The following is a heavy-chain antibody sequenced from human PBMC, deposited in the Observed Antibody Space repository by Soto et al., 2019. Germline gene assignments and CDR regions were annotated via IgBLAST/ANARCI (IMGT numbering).Heavy chain of an antibody. CDR3: ARDFAYFDS. Sequence: SETLCLTCTVSGGSFNSDTYSWSWIRQPPGKGVEWIGYVYHTGRTSYNTSLKSRVYISMDPSKNQFSLNLDSVTSADTVVYFCARDFAYFDSWGQGTLVTVSS. CDR1: GGSFNSDTYS. D-gene: IGHD3-3*01. V-gene: IGHV4-61*01. J-gene: IGHJ4*02. CDR2: VYHTGRT.